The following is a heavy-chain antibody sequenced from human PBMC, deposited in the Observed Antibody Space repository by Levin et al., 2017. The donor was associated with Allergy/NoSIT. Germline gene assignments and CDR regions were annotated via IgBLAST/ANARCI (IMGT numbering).Heavy chain of an antibody. CDR1: GGSISSYY. Sequence: SSETLSLTCTVSGGSISSYYWSWIRQPPGKGLEWIGYIYYSGSTNYNPSLKSRVTISVDTSKNQFSLKLSSVTAADTAVYYCAAQSSSWFVEDYWGQGTLVTVSS. V-gene: IGHV4-59*01. CDR3: AAQSSSWFVEDY. CDR2: IYYSGST. D-gene: IGHD6-13*01. J-gene: IGHJ4*02.